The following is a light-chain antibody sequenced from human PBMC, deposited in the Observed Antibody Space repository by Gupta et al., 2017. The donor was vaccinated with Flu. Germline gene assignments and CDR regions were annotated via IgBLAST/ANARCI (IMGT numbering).Light chain of an antibody. CDR2: SNS. Sequence: QSVLTQPPSASETHGQRSTISCSGSGSNIGSYTVNWYQQFPGTAPKLLIYSNSQRPSGVPGRFSRSKSGTSGSLAISGLQSEDEADYYCAAWDDTLMAYVFESGTKVTVL. CDR3: AAWDDTLMAYV. J-gene: IGLJ1*01. CDR1: GSNIGSYT. V-gene: IGLV1-44*01.